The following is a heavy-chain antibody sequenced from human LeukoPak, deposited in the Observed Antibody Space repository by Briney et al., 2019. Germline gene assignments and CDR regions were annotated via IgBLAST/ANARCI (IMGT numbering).Heavy chain of an antibody. Sequence: SETLSLTCTVSGASVNSGSSYWSWIRQPPGKGSEWIGNIYYSGSTHYNPSLKSRVTMSLDTSKNEFSLKLSSLTAADTAMYFCARENRGQTYGSLLDYWGQGTLVTVSS. D-gene: IGHD4-17*01. CDR1: GASVNSGSSY. CDR3: ARENRGQTYGSLLDY. J-gene: IGHJ4*02. CDR2: IYYSGST. V-gene: IGHV4-61*01.